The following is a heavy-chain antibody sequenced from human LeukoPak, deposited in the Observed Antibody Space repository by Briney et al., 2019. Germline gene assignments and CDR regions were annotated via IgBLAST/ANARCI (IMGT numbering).Heavy chain of an antibody. CDR2: IIPILGIA. V-gene: IGHV1-69*04. CDR3: ASYYYGSGSYYFDY. D-gene: IGHD3-10*01. J-gene: IGHJ4*02. Sequence: ASVKVSCKASGGTFSSYAISWVRQAPGQGLEWMGRIIPILGIASYAQKFQGRVTITADKSTSTAYMELSSLRSEDTAVYYCASYYYGSGSYYFDYWGQGTLVTVSS. CDR1: GGTFSSYA.